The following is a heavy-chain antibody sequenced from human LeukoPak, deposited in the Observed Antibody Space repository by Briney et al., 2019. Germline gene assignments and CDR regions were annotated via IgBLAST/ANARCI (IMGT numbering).Heavy chain of an antibody. CDR3: TVFDY. CDR2: ITSKDNGGTT. V-gene: IGHV3-49*04. J-gene: IGHJ4*02. CDR1: GFSFCDSG. Sequence: GGSLRLSCTASGFSFCDSGLSWVPQAPGKGLEWVGFITSKDNGGTTVYAASVKGRFTISRDESKSIAYLQMNSLKTEDTALYYCTVFDYWGQGTLVTVSS.